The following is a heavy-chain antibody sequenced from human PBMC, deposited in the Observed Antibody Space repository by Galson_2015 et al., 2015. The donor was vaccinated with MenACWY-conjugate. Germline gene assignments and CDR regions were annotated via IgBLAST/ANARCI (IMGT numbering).Heavy chain of an antibody. CDR3: ASAMVRGAHILQPIDY. J-gene: IGHJ4*02. Sequence: TLSLTCAVSGGSISSGGYSWSWIRQPPGKGLEWIGYIYHSGSTYYNPSLKSRVTISVDRSKNQFSLKLSSVTAADTAVYYCASAMVRGAHILQPIDYWGQGTLVTVSS. D-gene: IGHD3-10*01. CDR1: GGSISSGGYS. V-gene: IGHV4-30-2*01. CDR2: IYHSGST.